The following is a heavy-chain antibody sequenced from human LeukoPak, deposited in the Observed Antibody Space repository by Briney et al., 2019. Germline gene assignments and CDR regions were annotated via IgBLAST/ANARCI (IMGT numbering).Heavy chain of an antibody. Sequence: PGGSLRLYCAASGFTFSNYSMNWVRQAPGPGLEWVSYISRASSTIYYADSVKGRFTISRDNAKNSLYLQMNSLRAEDTAVYYCARSYYSSSCPDYWGQGTLVTVSS. CDR3: ARSYYSSSCPDY. J-gene: IGHJ4*02. CDR2: ISRASSTI. CDR1: GFTFSNYS. D-gene: IGHD6-13*01. V-gene: IGHV3-48*01.